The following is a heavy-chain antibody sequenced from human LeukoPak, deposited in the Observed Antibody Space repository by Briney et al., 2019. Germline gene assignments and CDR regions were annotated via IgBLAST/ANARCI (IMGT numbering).Heavy chain of an antibody. J-gene: IGHJ5*02. CDR1: GFPFSDYY. V-gene: IGHV3-11*04. CDR2: ISSSGSTI. Sequence: GGSLVLSCAASGFPFSDYYMSWIRAAPGEGLEWASYISSSGSTIYYADSVKGRFTISRDNAKNSLYLQMNSLRAEDTAVYYCARDGNLGIAVTTPNWFDPWGQGTLVTVSS. D-gene: IGHD4-11*01. CDR3: ARDGNLGIAVTTPNWFDP.